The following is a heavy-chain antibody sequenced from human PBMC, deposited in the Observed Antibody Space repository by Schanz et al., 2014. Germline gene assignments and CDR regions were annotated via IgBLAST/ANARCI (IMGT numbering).Heavy chain of an antibody. CDR2: IVPIAGIT. J-gene: IGHJ5*02. D-gene: IGHD3-22*01. CDR1: GYDFHIYA. CDR3: AREVGLYDRGWFDP. V-gene: IGHV1-69*10. Sequence: QILLVQPGPEVKKPGASVTVSCKASGYDFHIYAYSWVRQAPGQGPEWIGWIVPIAGITNYAQRFQGRVTITADKSSDTAYMELSSLRSEDTAVYYCAREVGLYDRGWFDPWGQGTLVTGSS.